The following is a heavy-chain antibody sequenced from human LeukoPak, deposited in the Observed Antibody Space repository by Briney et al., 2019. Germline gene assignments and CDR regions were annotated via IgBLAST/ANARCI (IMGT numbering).Heavy chain of an antibody. CDR3: ARNQRRLDY. J-gene: IGHJ4*02. CDR1: GFTFSSYW. Sequence: PGGSLSLSCAASGFTFSSYWMSWVRQAPGKGLELVANINQDGSEKYYVDSVKGRFTISRDNAKNSLYLQMNSLRAEDTAVYYCARNQRRLDYWGQGTLVTVSS. V-gene: IGHV3-7*01. D-gene: IGHD1-14*01. CDR2: INQDGSEK.